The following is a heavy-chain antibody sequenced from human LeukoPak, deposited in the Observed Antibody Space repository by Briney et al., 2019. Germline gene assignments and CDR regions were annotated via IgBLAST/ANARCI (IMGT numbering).Heavy chain of an antibody. V-gene: IGHV4-59*01. CDR1: GGSISSYY. D-gene: IGHD3-22*01. J-gene: IGHJ4*02. Sequence: SETLSLTCTVSGGSISSYYWSWIRQPPGKGLEWIGYIYYSGSTNYNPSLKSRVTISVDTSKNQFSLKLSSVTAADTAVYYCASPDLYDSSGYYSYWGQGTLVTVSS. CDR3: ASPDLYDSSGYYSY. CDR2: IYYSGST.